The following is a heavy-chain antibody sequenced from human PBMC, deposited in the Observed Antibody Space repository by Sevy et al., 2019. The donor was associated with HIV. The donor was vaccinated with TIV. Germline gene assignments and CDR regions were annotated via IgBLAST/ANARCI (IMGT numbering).Heavy chain of an antibody. V-gene: IGHV3-9*01. CDR1: GFTFDDYA. Sequence: GGSLRLSCAASGFTFDDYAMHWVRQAPGKGLEWVSGISLNSGSIGYADSVKGRFTISRDNAKNSLYLQMNSLRAEDTALYYCAKDVGSSGYYYVVSWGQGTLVTVSS. J-gene: IGHJ4*02. CDR3: AKDVGSSGYYYVVS. D-gene: IGHD3-22*01. CDR2: ISLNSGSI.